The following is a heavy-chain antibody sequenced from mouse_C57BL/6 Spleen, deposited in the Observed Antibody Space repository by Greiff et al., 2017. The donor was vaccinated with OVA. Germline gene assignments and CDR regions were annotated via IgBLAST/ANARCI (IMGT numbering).Heavy chain of an antibody. Sequence: EVKVVESGGDLVKPGGSLKLSCAASGFTFSSYGMSWVRQTPDKRLEWVATISSGGSYTYYPDSVKGRFTISRDNAKNTLYLQISSLKSEDTAMYYCARPAQEGYYFDYWGQGTTLTVSS. CDR3: ARPAQEGYYFDY. V-gene: IGHV5-6*01. D-gene: IGHD3-2*02. CDR1: GFTFSSYG. J-gene: IGHJ2*01. CDR2: ISSGGSYT.